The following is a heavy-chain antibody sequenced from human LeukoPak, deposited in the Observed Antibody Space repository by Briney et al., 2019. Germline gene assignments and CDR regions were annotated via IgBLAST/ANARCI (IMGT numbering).Heavy chain of an antibody. D-gene: IGHD1-26*01. CDR2: IGYGGSNK. J-gene: IGHJ4*02. Sequence: ARRLSCAAPAFMFISCALHRLCQGGGRLVQSVAVIGYGGSNKYYVDSVRGRFTISRDSSKNTVFLQMNSLSPEDTAVYYCARDRGTSYWYIDYWGQGTPVTVSS. CDR3: ARDRGTSYWYIDY. V-gene: IGHV3-30*04. CDR1: AFMFISCA.